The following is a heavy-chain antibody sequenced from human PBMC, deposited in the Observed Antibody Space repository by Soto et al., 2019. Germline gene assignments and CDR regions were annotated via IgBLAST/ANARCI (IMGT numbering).Heavy chain of an antibody. Sequence: QVQLVQSGTEVKRPGASVKVSCRVAGYTFTGYGISWMRQAPGQGLEWMGWVSGSNGDTKYVENYQGRVTMTIDTSASTAYMELRSLRADDTAVYYCARDISYYHDESGYSNFDYWGQGTLVAVSP. CDR2: VSGSNGDT. CDR3: ARDISYYHDESGYSNFDY. D-gene: IGHD3-3*01. J-gene: IGHJ4*02. V-gene: IGHV1-18*01. CDR1: GYTFTGYG.